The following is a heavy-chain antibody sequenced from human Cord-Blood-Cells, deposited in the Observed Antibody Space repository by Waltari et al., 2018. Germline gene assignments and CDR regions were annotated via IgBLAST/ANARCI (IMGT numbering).Heavy chain of an antibody. D-gene: IGHD3-10*01. CDR1: GVTFSSYE. CDR2: ISSSGSTI. V-gene: IGHV3-48*03. CDR3: ARDGVLLWFGELFDY. J-gene: IGHJ4*02. Sequence: VQLVESGGGVVQPGGSLRLTCAASGVTFSSYEMTWVRQAPGKGLEWVSYISSSGSTIYYADSVKGRFTISRDNAKNSLYLQMNSLRAEDTAVYYCARDGVLLWFGELFDYWGQGTLVTVSS.